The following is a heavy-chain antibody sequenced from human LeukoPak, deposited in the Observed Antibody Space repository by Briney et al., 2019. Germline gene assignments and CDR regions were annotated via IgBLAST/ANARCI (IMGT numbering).Heavy chain of an antibody. J-gene: IGHJ4*02. CDR1: GGSFSGYY. Sequence: SETLSLTCAVYGGSFSGYYWSWIRQPPGKGLEWIGEINHSGSANYNPSLKSRVTISVDTSKNQFSLKLSSVTAADTAVYYCARVTDSGSYYFDYWGQGTLVTVSS. CDR2: INHSGSA. D-gene: IGHD1-26*01. V-gene: IGHV4-34*01. CDR3: ARVTDSGSYYFDY.